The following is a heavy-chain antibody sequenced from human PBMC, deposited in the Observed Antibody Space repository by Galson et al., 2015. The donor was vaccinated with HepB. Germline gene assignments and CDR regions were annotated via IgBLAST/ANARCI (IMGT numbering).Heavy chain of an antibody. V-gene: IGHV3-33*01. CDR3: ARDPYGSGSDYQWYLDV. D-gene: IGHD3-10*01. CDR2: TWYDESNK. CDR1: GFTFRIYG. Sequence: SLRLSCAASGFTFRIYGMHWVRQAPGEGLEWVAVTWYDESNKYYADSVKGRFTISRDNSKNTLYLQMNSLRVEDTAVYYCARDPYGSGSDYQWYLDVWGRGTRVTVSS. J-gene: IGHJ2*01.